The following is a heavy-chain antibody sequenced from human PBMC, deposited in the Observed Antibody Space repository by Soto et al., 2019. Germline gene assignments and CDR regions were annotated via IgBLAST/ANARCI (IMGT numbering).Heavy chain of an antibody. CDR1: GFPFANFL. CDR3: IGSFPF. J-gene: IGHJ1*01. D-gene: IGHD3-10*01. Sequence: EVYLVESGGGLVEPGRSLRLSCTGSGFPFANFLMSWFRQAPGKGVEWVGFIRSQPYGGTTQYAASVRGRFTISRDDSKGIAYLQMNSLKSEDSGVYYCIGSFPFWGQGTLVTVSS. V-gene: IGHV3-49*03. CDR2: IRSQPYGGTT.